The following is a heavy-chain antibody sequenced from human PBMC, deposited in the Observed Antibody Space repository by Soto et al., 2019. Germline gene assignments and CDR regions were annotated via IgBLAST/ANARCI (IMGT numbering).Heavy chain of an antibody. Sequence: PSETLSLTCTVSGGSISSSSYYWGWIRQPPGKGLEWIGSIYYSGSTYYNPSLKSRVTISVDTSKNQFSLKLSSVTAADTAVYYCARTYGGNSYYYYGMDVWGQGTTVT. D-gene: IGHD4-17*01. CDR1: GGSISSSSYY. V-gene: IGHV4-39*01. CDR2: IYYSGST. J-gene: IGHJ6*02. CDR3: ARTYGGNSYYYYGMDV.